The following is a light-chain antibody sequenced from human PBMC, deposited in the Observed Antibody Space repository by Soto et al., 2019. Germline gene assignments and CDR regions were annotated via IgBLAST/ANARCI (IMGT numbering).Light chain of an antibody. CDR2: GAS. CDR3: QQYGSSPIT. CDR1: QSVSSSY. V-gene: IGKV3-20*01. J-gene: IGKJ5*01. Sequence: EIVLTQSPGTLSLSPGERATLSCRASQSVSSSYLAWHQQKPGQAPRLLIYGASTRATGIPDRFSGSGSGTDFTLTIRRLEPEDFAVYYCQQYGSSPITFGQGTRLEIK.